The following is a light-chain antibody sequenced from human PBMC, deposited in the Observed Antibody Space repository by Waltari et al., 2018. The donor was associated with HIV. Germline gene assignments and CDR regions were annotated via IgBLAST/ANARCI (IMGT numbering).Light chain of an antibody. CDR3: QQYYSLPPT. CDR2: WAS. J-gene: IGKJ4*01. Sequence: DIIMTQSPDSLAGSLGERVTINCKSSRNILYNSDNKNYLACYQQKAGQAPRVLISWASTRPVGVPSSIRTFGVPERFSGSGSGTNFSLTISSLQEDDVAVYYCQQYYSLPPTFGGGTRVERK. V-gene: IGKV4-1*01. CDR1: RNILYNSDNKNY.